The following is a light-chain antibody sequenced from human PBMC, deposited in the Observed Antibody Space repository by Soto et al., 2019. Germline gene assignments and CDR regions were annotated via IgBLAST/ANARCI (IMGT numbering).Light chain of an antibody. CDR2: DVS. Sequence: QSALTQPASVSGSPGQSITISCTGTSSDVGHYNYVSWYQHHPGKAPKLTIYDVSNRPSGVSNRFSGSKSGNTASLTISGLQAEDEADYYCSSYTTSSHVVFGGGTQLTVL. V-gene: IGLV2-14*03. CDR1: SSDVGHYNY. J-gene: IGLJ2*01. CDR3: SSYTTSSHVV.